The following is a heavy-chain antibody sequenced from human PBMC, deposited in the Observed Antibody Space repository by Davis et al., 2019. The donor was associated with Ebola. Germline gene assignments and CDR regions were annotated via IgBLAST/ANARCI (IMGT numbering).Heavy chain of an antibody. D-gene: IGHD4-17*01. Sequence: ASLLISCSAAGDTFTSDDMNALRQATVQRLECVIWMNPNSGNTGYAQKFQGRVSMTRNTSISTAYMELSSLRSEDTAVYYCASYDYGDHDYWGQGTLVPVSS. CDR2: MNPNSGNT. CDR1: GDTFTSDD. V-gene: IGHV1-8*01. J-gene: IGHJ4*02. CDR3: ASYDYGDHDY.